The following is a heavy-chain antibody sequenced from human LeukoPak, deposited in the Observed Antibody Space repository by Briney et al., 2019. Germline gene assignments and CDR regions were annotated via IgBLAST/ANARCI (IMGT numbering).Heavy chain of an antibody. CDR3: ARAKNYYDSSGYYYPPYYYYYYGMDV. D-gene: IGHD3-22*01. J-gene: IGHJ6*02. CDR1: GYSFTNYW. Sequence: GESLKISCKGSGYSFTNYWIGWVRQMPGKGLEWMGIIYPGDSDARYSPSFQGQVTISADKSISTAYLQWSSLKASDTAMYYCARAKNYYDSSGYYYPPYYYYYYGMDVWGQGTTVTVSS. V-gene: IGHV5-51*01. CDR2: IYPGDSDA.